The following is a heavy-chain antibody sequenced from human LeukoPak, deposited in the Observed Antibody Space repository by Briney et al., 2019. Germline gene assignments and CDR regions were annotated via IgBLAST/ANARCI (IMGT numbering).Heavy chain of an antibody. D-gene: IGHD2-15*01. CDR1: EYTFTGYY. CDR3: ARGGINYYYMDV. V-gene: IGHV1-2*02. CDR2: INPNSGGT. J-gene: IGHJ6*03. Sequence: ASVKVSCKASEYTFTGYYMHWVRQAPGQGLEWMGWINPNSGGTNYAQKFQGRVTMTRDTSISTAYMELSRLGSDDTAVYYCARGGINYYYMDVWGKGTTVTVSS.